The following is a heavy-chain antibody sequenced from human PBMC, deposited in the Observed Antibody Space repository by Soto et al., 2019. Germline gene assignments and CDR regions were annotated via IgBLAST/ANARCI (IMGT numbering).Heavy chain of an antibody. CDR2: IKSKNDGGTT. D-gene: IGHD5-12*01. CDR1: GFTFSNAW. J-gene: IGHJ6*02. V-gene: IGHV3-15*07. Sequence: GSLRLSCAASGFTFSNAWMNWVRQAPGKGLEWVGRIKSKNDGGTTDYAAPVKGRFTISRDDSKNTLYLQMNSLKTEYTAVYYCTTGRGGYDYGGPVDYYYGMDVWGQGTTVTVSS. CDR3: TTGRGGYDYGGPVDYYYGMDV.